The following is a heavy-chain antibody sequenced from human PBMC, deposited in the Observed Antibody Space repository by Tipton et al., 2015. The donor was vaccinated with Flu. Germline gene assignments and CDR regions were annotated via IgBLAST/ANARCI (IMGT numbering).Heavy chain of an antibody. CDR3: ARVGKGWFDP. D-gene: IGHD1-14*01. J-gene: IGHJ5*02. CDR1: GYIFNSYG. Sequence: QLVQSGAEVKKPGASVKVSCKASGYIFNSYGVSWARQAPGQGLEWMGWITSYNGNTKYAQKFRDRVTMTTDTSTSTAYMELGSLRSDDTAVYYCARVGKGWFDPWGQGTLVTVSS. V-gene: IGHV1-18*01. CDR2: ITSYNGNT.